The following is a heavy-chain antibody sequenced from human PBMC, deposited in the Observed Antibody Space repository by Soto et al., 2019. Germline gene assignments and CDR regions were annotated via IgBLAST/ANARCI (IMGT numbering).Heavy chain of an antibody. Sequence: SETLSLTCAVYVGSFSGYYWSWIRQPPGKGLEWIGEINHSGSTNYNPSLKSRVTISVDTSKNQFSLKLSSVTAADTAVYYCARMVSRSGSYWYYYYGMDVWGQGTTVTVSS. CDR3: ARMVSRSGSYWYYYYGMDV. CDR2: INHSGST. J-gene: IGHJ6*02. D-gene: IGHD3-10*01. V-gene: IGHV4-34*01. CDR1: VGSFSGYY.